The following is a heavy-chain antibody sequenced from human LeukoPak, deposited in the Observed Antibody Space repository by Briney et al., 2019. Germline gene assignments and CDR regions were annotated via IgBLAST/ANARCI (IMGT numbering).Heavy chain of an antibody. CDR2: ITSGTTYI. V-gene: IGHV3-21*01. CDR3: ARWPYSSSYYFDY. D-gene: IGHD6-6*01. CDR1: GFTFSSYS. J-gene: IGHJ4*02. Sequence: GGSLRLSCAASGFTFSSYSMNWVRQAPEKGLEWVSSITSGTTYIYYADSVRGRFTLSRDNAKNSLYLQMNSLRAEDTAVYYCARWPYSSSYYFDYWGQGTLVTVSS.